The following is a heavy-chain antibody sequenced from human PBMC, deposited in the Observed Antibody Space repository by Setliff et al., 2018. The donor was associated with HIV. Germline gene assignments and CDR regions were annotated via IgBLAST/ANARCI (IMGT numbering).Heavy chain of an antibody. CDR1: GVPISSCLYY. V-gene: IGHV4-61*02. CDR2: ISSSGST. D-gene: IGHD6-25*01. Sequence: SETLSLTCTVSGVPISSCLYYWNWIRQPAGKGLEWIGRISSSGSTTYNPSLKIRVSVSIGPSKNQFSLNLSSVTAADTAVYYCARDVGSSAWPFDHWGQGTLVTVSS. J-gene: IGHJ4*02. CDR3: ARDVGSSAWPFDH.